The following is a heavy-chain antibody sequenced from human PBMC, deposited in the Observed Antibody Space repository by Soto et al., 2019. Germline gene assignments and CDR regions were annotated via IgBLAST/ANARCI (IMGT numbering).Heavy chain of an antibody. Sequence: SVKVAWEASGGTFSSYARSWVRQAPGQGLEWMGGIIPIFGTANYAQKFQGRVTITADESTSTAYMELSSLRSEDTAVYYCPRTTYYYEPRPAFDIWGQGTMVTV. CDR1: GGTFSSYA. D-gene: IGHD3-22*01. V-gene: IGHV1-69*13. CDR3: PRTTYYYEPRPAFDI. J-gene: IGHJ3*02. CDR2: IIPIFGTA.